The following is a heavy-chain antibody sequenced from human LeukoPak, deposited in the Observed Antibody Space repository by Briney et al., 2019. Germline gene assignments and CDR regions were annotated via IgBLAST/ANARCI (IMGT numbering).Heavy chain of an antibody. V-gene: IGHV3-23*01. CDR1: GFTFSSYS. CDR2: ISGGTT. Sequence: GGSLRLSCAASGFTFSSYSMSWVRQAPGKGLEWVSTISGGTTYYADSVKGQFTISRDNSKNTLYLQMNSLRVEDTAVYYCAKPRDIVATISALYWGQGTLVTVSS. D-gene: IGHD5-12*01. CDR3: AKPRDIVATISALY. J-gene: IGHJ4*02.